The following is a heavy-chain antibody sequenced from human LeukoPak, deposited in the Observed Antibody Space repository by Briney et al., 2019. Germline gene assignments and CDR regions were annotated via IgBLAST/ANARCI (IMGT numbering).Heavy chain of an antibody. V-gene: IGHV3-21*01. D-gene: IGHD6-6*01. CDR3: ARVGAPTSDDAFDI. CDR2: ISSSSSYI. Sequence: GGSLRLSCAASGFTFSSYSMNWVRQAPGKGLEWVSSISSSSSYIYYADSVKGRFTISRDNAKNSLYLQMNSLRAEDTAVYYCARVGAPTSDDAFDIWGQGTMVTVSS. J-gene: IGHJ3*02. CDR1: GFTFSSYS.